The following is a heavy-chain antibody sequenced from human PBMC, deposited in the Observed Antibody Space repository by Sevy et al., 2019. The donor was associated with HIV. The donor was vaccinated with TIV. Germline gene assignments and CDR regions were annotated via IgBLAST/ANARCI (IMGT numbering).Heavy chain of an antibody. J-gene: IGHJ4*02. V-gene: IGHV3-7*01. CDR3: AREYGGPDY. D-gene: IGHD3-10*01. CDR2: IKQDGSEK. CDR1: GFTFSSYW. Sequence: GGSLRLSCAASGFTFSSYWMTWVRQAPGKGLEWMANIKQDGSEKYYVDSVKGRFTISRDNAKNSLYLQMNNLRAEDMAVYYCAREYGGPDYWGQGTLVTVSS.